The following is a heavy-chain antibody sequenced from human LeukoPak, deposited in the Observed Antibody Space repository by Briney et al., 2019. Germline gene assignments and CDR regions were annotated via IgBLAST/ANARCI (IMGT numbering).Heavy chain of an antibody. J-gene: IGHJ4*02. Sequence: GASVKVSCKASGYTFTSYYMHWVRQAPGQGLEWMGIINPSGGSTSYAQKFQGRVTMTTDTSTSTAYMELRSLRSDDTAVYYCARGRAAAAGTVPGDYWGQGTLVTVSS. CDR1: GYTFTSYY. CDR2: INPSGGST. D-gene: IGHD6-13*01. CDR3: ARGRAAAAGTVPGDY. V-gene: IGHV1-46*01.